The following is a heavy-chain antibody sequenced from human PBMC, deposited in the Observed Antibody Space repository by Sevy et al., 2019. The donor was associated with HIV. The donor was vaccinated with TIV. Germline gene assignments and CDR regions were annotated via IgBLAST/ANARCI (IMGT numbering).Heavy chain of an antibody. Sequence: LLQLPETLSLTCTVSGGSISSSSYYWGWIRQPPGKGLEWIGSIYYSGSTYYNPSLKSRVTISVDTSKNQFSLKLSSVTAADTAVYYCARQTRRASSGFFDYWGQGTLVTVSS. J-gene: IGHJ4*02. CDR1: GGSISSSSYY. CDR3: ARQTRRASSGFFDY. D-gene: IGHD3-22*01. CDR2: IYYSGST. V-gene: IGHV4-39*01.